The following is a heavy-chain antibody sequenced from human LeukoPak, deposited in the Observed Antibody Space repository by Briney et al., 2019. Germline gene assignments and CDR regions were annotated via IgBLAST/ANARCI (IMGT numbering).Heavy chain of an antibody. J-gene: IGHJ4*02. D-gene: IGHD3-22*01. CDR3: AKDYYDSSGYYYLDY. CDR1: GLTFSSYA. V-gene: IGHV3-23*01. CDR2: ISGSGGST. Sequence: GGSPRLSCAASGLTFSSYAMSWVRQAAGKGLEWVSAISGSGGSTYYADSVKGRFTISRDNSKNTLYLQMNSLRAEDTAVYYCAKDYYDSSGYYYLDYWGQGTLVTVSS.